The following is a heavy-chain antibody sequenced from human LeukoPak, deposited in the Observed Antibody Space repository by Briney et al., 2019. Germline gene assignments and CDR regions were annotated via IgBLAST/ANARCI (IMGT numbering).Heavy chain of an antibody. D-gene: IGHD3-22*01. CDR2: IWYDGSNK. Sequence: GGSLRLSCAASKFTFSSYGMHWVRQAPGKGVEWVAVIWYDGSNKYYADSVKGRFTISRDNSKNTLYLQMNSLRAEDTAVYYCARDGLSDSSGYFDYWGQGTLVTVSS. V-gene: IGHV3-33*01. CDR1: KFTFSSYG. CDR3: ARDGLSDSSGYFDY. J-gene: IGHJ4*02.